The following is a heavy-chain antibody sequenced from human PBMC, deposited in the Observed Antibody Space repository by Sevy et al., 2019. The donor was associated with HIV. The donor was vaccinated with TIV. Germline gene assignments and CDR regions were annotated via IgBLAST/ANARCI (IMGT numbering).Heavy chain of an antibody. D-gene: IGHD2-8*01. CDR1: GFSFSGYS. V-gene: IGHV3-21*01. CDR3: ARVNCTNGVCFQGYYYYRLDV. CDR2: IDTSSAYI. Sequence: GESLKISCAASGFSFSGYSFNWVRQAPGKGLEWVSCIDTSSAYIYYADSVKGRFTISRDNAKNSLYLQMSSLRAEDTAVYFCARVNCTNGVCFQGYYYYRLDVWGQGTTVTVSS. J-gene: IGHJ6*02.